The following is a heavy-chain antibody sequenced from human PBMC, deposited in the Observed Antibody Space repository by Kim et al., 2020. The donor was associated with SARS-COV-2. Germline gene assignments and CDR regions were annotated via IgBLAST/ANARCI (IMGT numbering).Heavy chain of an antibody. Sequence: LTSRVHISVDTSKNQFSLKLSSVTAADTAVYYCARENPTIFGVTDAFDIWGQGTMVTVSS. J-gene: IGHJ3*02. CDR3: ARENPTIFGVTDAFDI. D-gene: IGHD3-3*01. V-gene: IGHV4-59*01.